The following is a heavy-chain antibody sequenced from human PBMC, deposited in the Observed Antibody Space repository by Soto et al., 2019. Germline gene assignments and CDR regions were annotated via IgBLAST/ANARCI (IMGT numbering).Heavy chain of an antibody. CDR1: GFTFSSYW. D-gene: IGHD1-26*01. CDR2: INSDGSNT. J-gene: IGHJ4*02. Sequence: PGGSLRLSCAASGFTFSSYWMHWVRQAPGKGLVWVSRINSDGSNTSYADSVKGRFTISRDNAKNTLYLQMNSLRAEDTAVYYCASLIRGGSYSVFDYWGQGTLVTSPQ. V-gene: IGHV3-74*01. CDR3: ASLIRGGSYSVFDY.